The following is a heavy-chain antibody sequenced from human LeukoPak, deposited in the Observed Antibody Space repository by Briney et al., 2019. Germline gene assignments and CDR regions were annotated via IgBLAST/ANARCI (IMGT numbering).Heavy chain of an antibody. CDR2: IDYSGRT. Sequence: PSETLSLTCSVSGDSIDSVSYYWGWIRQAPGKGPEWIASIDYSGRTFYNLSLRSRVTISVDTSNNDFSLNLTSVTAADTAVYYCATEFYDFLSGESWFDPWGQGALVTVS. D-gene: IGHD3-9*01. CDR1: GDSIDSVSYY. V-gene: IGHV4-39*07. CDR3: ATEFYDFLSGESWFDP. J-gene: IGHJ5*02.